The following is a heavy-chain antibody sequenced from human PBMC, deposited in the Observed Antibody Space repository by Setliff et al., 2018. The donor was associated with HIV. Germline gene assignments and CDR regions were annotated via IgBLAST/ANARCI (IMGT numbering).Heavy chain of an antibody. V-gene: IGHV1-46*01. Sequence: ASAKVSCKASGYTFTTYYMHWVRQAPGQGLEWMGIINPSGGSTSYAQKFQGRVTMTTDTSTSTVYMELSSLRSEDTAVYYCAKEHCSGGTCYSHFDYWGQGTLVTVSS. CDR2: INPSGGST. J-gene: IGHJ4*02. CDR3: AKEHCSGGTCYSHFDY. CDR1: GYTFTTYY. D-gene: IGHD2-15*01.